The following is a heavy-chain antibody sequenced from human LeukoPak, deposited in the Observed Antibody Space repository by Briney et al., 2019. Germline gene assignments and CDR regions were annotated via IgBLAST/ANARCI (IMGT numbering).Heavy chain of an antibody. CDR2: INPTGTGT. CDR3: ARDNSVGDIAWWFDP. V-gene: IGHV1-46*01. D-gene: IGHD3-10*01. J-gene: IGHJ5*02. CDR1: GYTFINSW. Sequence: ASVKVSCKASGYTFINSWMHWARQAPGQGLEWIGLINPTGTGTLYAQKFQGRVTMTRDMSTSTDYMELSSLRSEDTAVYYCARDNSVGDIAWWFDPWGQGTLVTVSS.